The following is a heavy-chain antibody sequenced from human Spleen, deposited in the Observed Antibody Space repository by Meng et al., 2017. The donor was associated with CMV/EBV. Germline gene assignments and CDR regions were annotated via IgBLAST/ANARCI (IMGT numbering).Heavy chain of an antibody. CDR2: ISYSGST. D-gene: IGHD1-20*01. Sequence: SETLSLTCTVSAGSISSSSYCWGWIRQPPGKGLEWIASISYSGSTYYNPSLKSRVTISVDTSKNQFSLKLTSVTAADTAVHYCARIGYNWNPFDYWGQGTLVTVSS. CDR1: AGSISSSSYC. J-gene: IGHJ4*02. V-gene: IGHV4-39*07. CDR3: ARIGYNWNPFDY.